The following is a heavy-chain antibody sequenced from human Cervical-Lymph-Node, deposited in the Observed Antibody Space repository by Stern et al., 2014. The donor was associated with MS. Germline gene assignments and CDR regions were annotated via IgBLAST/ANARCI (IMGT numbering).Heavy chain of an antibody. D-gene: IGHD1-14*01. Sequence: QVQLVQSGPEVKKPGPSVKVSCKASGYPFTNYGVTWIRTAPGPGLEWVGWINPKNGVTNSAQKLQDILSLTTATTSEKPYMDLGTPTSDDTAVYYGSRDQYGEGEVDRTDYWGQGTLVTVSS. CDR3: SRDQYGEGEVDRTDY. V-gene: IGHV1-18*01. J-gene: IGHJ4*02. CDR2: INPKNGVT. CDR1: GYPFTNYG.